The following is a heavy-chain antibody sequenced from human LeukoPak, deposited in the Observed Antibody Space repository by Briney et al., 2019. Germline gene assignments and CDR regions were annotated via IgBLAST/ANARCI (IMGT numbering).Heavy chain of an antibody. CDR3: ARNLTYYYDSSGYYPFDY. D-gene: IGHD3-22*01. Sequence: SQTRSLTCAISGASFSSNSDAWNWIRQAPSRGLEWVGGTYYNAKWYNDYAVSVKSRITINPDTSKNQFSLQLNSVTPEDTAVYYCARNLTYYYDSSGYYPFDYWGQGTLVTVSS. J-gene: IGHJ4*02. CDR1: GASFSSNSDA. CDR2: TYYNAKWYN. V-gene: IGHV6-1*01.